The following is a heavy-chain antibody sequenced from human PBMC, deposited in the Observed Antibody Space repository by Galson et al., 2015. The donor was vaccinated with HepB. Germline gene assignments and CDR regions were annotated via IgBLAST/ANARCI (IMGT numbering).Heavy chain of an antibody. Sequence: SLRLSCAASGFTFSSYGMHWVRQAPGKGLEWVAVISYDGSNKYYADSVKGRFTISRDNSKNTLYLQMNNLRAEDTAVYYCAKTPTSYGDSIFDYWGQGTLVTVSS. D-gene: IGHD4-17*01. CDR2: ISYDGSNK. CDR1: GFTFSSYG. CDR3: AKTPTSYGDSIFDY. V-gene: IGHV3-30*18. J-gene: IGHJ4*02.